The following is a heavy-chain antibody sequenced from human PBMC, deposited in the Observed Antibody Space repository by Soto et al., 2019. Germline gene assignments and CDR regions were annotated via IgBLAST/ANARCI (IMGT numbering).Heavy chain of an antibody. CDR3: ARLGSGWYSNFQL. CDR2: IKEDGSEK. Sequence: PGGSLRLSCAASGFTFSRYWMSWVRQAPGKGLEWVANIKEDGSEKYYVDSVKGRFTISRDNAKNSLYLQLNSLRAEDTAVYYCARLGSGWYSNFQLWGQGTLVTVSS. D-gene: IGHD6-19*01. CDR1: GFTFSRYW. V-gene: IGHV3-7*03. J-gene: IGHJ1*01.